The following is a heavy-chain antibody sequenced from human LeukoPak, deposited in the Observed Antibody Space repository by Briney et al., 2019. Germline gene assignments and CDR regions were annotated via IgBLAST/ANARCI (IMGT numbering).Heavy chain of an antibody. CDR1: EFTFSNSP. V-gene: IGHV3-23*01. J-gene: IGHJ4*02. D-gene: IGHD1-1*01. CDR2: ISESGHAS. CDR3: ANGRGDNYSPHY. Sequence: PGGSLRLSCAASEFTFSNSPMRWVRQAPGKGLEWVSAISESGHASFYAPSVKALFTTSRDNSQNPLYLQMNSLRADDTAVYHCANGRGDNYSPHYWGQGTLVTVSS.